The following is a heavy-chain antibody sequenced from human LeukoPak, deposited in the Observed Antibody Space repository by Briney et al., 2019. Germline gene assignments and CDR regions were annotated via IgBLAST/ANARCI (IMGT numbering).Heavy chain of an antibody. CDR3: ARDQYYYDSSGYPRPAEYFQH. CDR1: GGTFSSYA. J-gene: IGHJ1*01. V-gene: IGHV1-69*13. CDR2: IIPIFGTA. D-gene: IGHD3-22*01. Sequence: SVKVSCKASGGTFSSYAISWVRQAPGQGLEWMGGIIPIFGTANYAQKFQGRVTITADESTSTAYMELSSLRSEDTAVYYCARDQYYYDSSGYPRPAEYFQHWGQGTLVTVSS.